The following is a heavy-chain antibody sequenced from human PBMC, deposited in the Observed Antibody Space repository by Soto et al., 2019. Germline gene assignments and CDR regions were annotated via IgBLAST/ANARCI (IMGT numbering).Heavy chain of an antibody. Sequence: GSLRLSCAASGFTFSSYAMHWVRQAPGKGLEWVAVISYDGSNTYYADSVKGRFTISRDNSKNTLYLQMNSLRAEDTAVYYCARDEIHYDILTGHRPGDYWGQGTLVTVSS. J-gene: IGHJ4*02. CDR3: ARDEIHYDILTGHRPGDY. V-gene: IGHV3-30-3*01. CDR1: GFTFSSYA. D-gene: IGHD3-9*01. CDR2: ISYDGSNT.